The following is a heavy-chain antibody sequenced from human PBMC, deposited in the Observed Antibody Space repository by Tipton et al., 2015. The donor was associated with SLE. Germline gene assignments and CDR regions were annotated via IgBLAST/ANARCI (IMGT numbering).Heavy chain of an antibody. CDR1: GYSISSGYY. CDR3: ARRGIAVAGIHWYFDL. D-gene: IGHD6-19*01. J-gene: IGHJ2*01. CDR2: IYHSGST. Sequence: LRLSCAVSGYSISSGYYWGWIRQPPGKGLEWIGSIYHSGSTYYNPSLKSRVTISVDTSKNQFSLKRSSVTAADTAVYYCARRGIAVAGIHWYFDLWGRGTLVTVSS. V-gene: IGHV4-38-2*01.